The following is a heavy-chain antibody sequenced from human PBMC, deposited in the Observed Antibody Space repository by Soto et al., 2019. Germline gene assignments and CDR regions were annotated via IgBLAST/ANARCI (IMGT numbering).Heavy chain of an antibody. CDR1: GGTFSSYA. CDR2: IIPIFGTA. CDR3: APSGYYDSSGLYWFDP. D-gene: IGHD3-22*01. V-gene: IGHV1-69*13. J-gene: IGHJ5*02. Sequence: SVKVSCKASGGTFSSYAISWVRQAPGQGLEWMGGIIPIFGTANYAQKFQGRVTITADESTSTAYMELSSLRSGDTAVYYCAPSGYYDSSGLYWFDPWGQGTLVTVSS.